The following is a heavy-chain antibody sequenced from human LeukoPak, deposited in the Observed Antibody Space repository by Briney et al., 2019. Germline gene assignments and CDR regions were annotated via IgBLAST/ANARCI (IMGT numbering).Heavy chain of an antibody. Sequence: GASVKVSCKAPGYTFTSYAMHWVRQAPGQRLEWMGWTNAGNGNTKYSQKFQGRVTITRDTSASTAYMELSSLRSEDTAVYYCARDLSGYCSSTSCYNTFDYWGQGTLVTVSS. CDR2: TNAGNGNT. J-gene: IGHJ4*02. V-gene: IGHV1-3*01. CDR1: GYTFTSYA. D-gene: IGHD2-2*02. CDR3: ARDLSGYCSSTSCYNTFDY.